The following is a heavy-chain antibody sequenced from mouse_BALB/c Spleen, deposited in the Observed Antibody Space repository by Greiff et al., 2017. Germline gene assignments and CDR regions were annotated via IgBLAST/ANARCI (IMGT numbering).Heavy chain of an antibody. Sequence: EVHLVESGGGLVKPGGSLKLSCAASGFAFSSYDMSWVRQTPEKRLEWVAYISSGGGSTYYPDTVKGRFTISRDNAKNTLYLQMSSLKSEDTAMYYCASAYYRYAMDYWGQGTSVTVSS. CDR2: ISSGGGST. V-gene: IGHV5-12-1*01. J-gene: IGHJ4*01. D-gene: IGHD2-14*01. CDR3: ASAYYRYAMDY. CDR1: GFAFSSYD.